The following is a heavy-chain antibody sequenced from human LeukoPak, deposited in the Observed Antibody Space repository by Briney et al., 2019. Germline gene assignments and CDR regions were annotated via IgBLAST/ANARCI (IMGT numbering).Heavy chain of an antibody. V-gene: IGHV4-34*01. CDR1: GGSFSGYY. J-gene: IGHJ5*02. CDR2: INHSGST. CDR3: ARGGAYYDFWSGYYTDWFDP. D-gene: IGHD3-3*01. Sequence: SETLSLTCAVYGGSFSGYYWSWIRQPPGKGLEWIGEINHSGSTNYNPSLKSRVTISVDTSKNQFSLKLSSVTATDTAVYYCARGGAYYDFWSGYYTDWFDPWGQGTLVTVSS.